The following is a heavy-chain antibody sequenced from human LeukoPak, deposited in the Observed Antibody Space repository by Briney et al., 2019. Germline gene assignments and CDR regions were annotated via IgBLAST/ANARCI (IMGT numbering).Heavy chain of an antibody. D-gene: IGHD4-17*01. CDR2: INPNTGGT. CDR3: ARDLSGFLAYGDNLDY. Sequence: ASVKVSCKASGGTFSSYAISWVRQAPGQGLEWMGRINPNTGGTNYAQNFQGRVTMTRDTSITTAYMELSSLKSYDTAVYYCARDLSGFLAYGDNLDYWGQGTLVTVSS. CDR1: GGTFSSYA. J-gene: IGHJ4*02. V-gene: IGHV1-2*06.